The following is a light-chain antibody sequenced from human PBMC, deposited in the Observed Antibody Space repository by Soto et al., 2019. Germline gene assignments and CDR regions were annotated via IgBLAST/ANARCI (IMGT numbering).Light chain of an antibody. V-gene: IGKV3-15*01. CDR2: SAS. J-gene: IGKJ2*01. CDR1: ESVSSN. CDR3: QQYSWTPKYT. Sequence: EIVMTQSPPTLSVSPGERATLSCRASESVSSNLAWYQQKPGQAPRLLIYSASTRATGIPARFSGSGSGTEFTLTISSLQSEDLAVYYCQQYSWTPKYTFGQGTKLEI.